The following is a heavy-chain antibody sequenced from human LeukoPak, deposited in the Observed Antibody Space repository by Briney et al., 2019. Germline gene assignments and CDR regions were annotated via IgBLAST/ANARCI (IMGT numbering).Heavy chain of an antibody. CDR3: ARDHSSSWYPGVGMDV. D-gene: IGHD6-13*01. CDR1: GFTFSSYS. V-gene: IGHV3-21*01. CDR2: ISSSSSYI. Sequence: PGGSLRLSCAASGFTFSSYSMNWVRQAPGKGLEWVSSISSSSSYIYYADSVKGRFTISRDNAKNSLYLQMNSLRAEDTAVYYCARDHSSSWYPGVGMDVWGQGTTVTVSS. J-gene: IGHJ6*02.